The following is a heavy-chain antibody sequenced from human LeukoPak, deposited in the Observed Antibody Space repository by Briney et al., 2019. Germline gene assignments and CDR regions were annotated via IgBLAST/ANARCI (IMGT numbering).Heavy chain of an antibody. D-gene: IGHD5-12*01. CDR2: IKLDGTEK. J-gene: IGHJ4*02. V-gene: IGHV3-7*01. Sequence: PGGSLRLSCAASGLTFSSYWMTWVRQAPGKGLEWVANIKLDGTEKYYVDSVKGRFTISRDNAKNSLDLQMNSLRVEDTAVYYCARDLGLSGYDLLDYWGQGTVVTVSS. CDR1: GLTFSSYW. CDR3: ARDLGLSGYDLLDY.